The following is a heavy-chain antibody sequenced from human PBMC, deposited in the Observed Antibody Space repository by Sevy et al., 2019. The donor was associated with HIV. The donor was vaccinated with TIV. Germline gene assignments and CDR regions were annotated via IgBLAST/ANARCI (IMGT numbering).Heavy chain of an antibody. V-gene: IGHV3-23*01. CDR2: VSGSGGTT. J-gene: IGHJ4*02. CDR1: GFTFNKFA. Sequence: GGSLRLSCAASGFTFNKFAMNWVRQAPGKGLEWLSAVSGSGGTTYYADSVRGRFTISRDNSKNTVYLQMSSLTGDDTALYYCAKEGGVLGFCGSYYSDSWGQGTLVTVSS. D-gene: IGHD2-21*01. CDR3: AKEGGVLGFCGSYYSDS.